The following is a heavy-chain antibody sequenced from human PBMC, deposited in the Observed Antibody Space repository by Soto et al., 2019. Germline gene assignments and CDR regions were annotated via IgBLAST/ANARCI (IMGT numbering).Heavy chain of an antibody. J-gene: IGHJ4*02. CDR3: ASLWFGTPPPYYFDY. V-gene: IGHV4-39*01. CDR2: IYYSGST. Sequence: SETLSLTCTVSGGSISSSSYYWGWIRQPPGKGLEWIGSIYYSGSTYYNPSLKSRVTISVDTSKNQFSLKLSSVTAADTAAYYCASLWFGTPPPYYFDYWGQGTLVTVSS. D-gene: IGHD3-10*01. CDR1: GGSISSSSYY.